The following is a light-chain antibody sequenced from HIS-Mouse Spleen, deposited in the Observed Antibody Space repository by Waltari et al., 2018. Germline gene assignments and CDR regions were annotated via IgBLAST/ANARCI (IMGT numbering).Light chain of an antibody. V-gene: IGLV3-27*01. CDR1: VLANKY. CDR2: KDS. Sequence: SYDLTHPSPVSVSPGQTARITCPGPVLANKYARWFPQKPGQAPVLVNDKDSERPSGIPERFSGSSSGTTVTLTISGAQVEDEADYYCYSAADNNQVFGGGTKLTVL. CDR3: YSAADNNQV. J-gene: IGLJ2*01.